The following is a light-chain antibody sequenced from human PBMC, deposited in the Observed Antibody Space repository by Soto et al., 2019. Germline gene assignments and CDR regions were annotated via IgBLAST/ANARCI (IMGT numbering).Light chain of an antibody. V-gene: IGKV1-39*01. Sequence: DIQMTQSPSSLSASVGDRVTITCRASQSINSYLNWYRQKAGKAPELLIYAASSLQSGVPSRFSGSGSGTVFTLTISSLQAEDFATYYCQQSYTNPVLSFGGGTKVEIK. CDR1: QSINSY. CDR2: AAS. CDR3: QQSYTNPVLS. J-gene: IGKJ4*01.